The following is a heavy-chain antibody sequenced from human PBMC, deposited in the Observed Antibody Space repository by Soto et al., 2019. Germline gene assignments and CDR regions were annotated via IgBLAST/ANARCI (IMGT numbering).Heavy chain of an antibody. V-gene: IGHV3-30*04. J-gene: IGHJ5*02. Sequence: GGSLRLSCAASGFIFNNYAMHWVRQAPGKGLEWVAVISYDGSNKYYADSVKGRFTISRDNSKNTLYLQMNSLRAEDTAVYYCARGAYLNWFDPWGKGTLVTVSS. CDR1: GFIFNNYA. CDR3: ARGAYLNWFDP. CDR2: ISYDGSNK.